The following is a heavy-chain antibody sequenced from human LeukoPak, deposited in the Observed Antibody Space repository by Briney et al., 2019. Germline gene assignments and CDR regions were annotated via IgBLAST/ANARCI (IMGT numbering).Heavy chain of an antibody. Sequence: SETLSLTCTVSGGSISSYYWVWVRQPPGKGLEWIGSIYYSGSTYYNPSLKSRVTISVDTSKNQFSLKLSSVTAADTAVYYCARVGGYYYDSSGYSDYWGQGTLVTVSS. J-gene: IGHJ4*02. D-gene: IGHD3-22*01. CDR2: IYYSGST. V-gene: IGHV4-39*07. CDR1: GGSISSYY. CDR3: ARVGGYYYDSSGYSDY.